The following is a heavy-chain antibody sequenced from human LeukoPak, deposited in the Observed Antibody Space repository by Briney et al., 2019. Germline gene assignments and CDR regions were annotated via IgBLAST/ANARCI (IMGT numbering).Heavy chain of an antibody. CDR2: IYTSGST. Sequence: SETLSLTCTVSGGSISSYYWIWIRQPAAKGLEWIGHIYTSGSTNYNPSLKSRVTMSVDTSKNQFSLKLSSVTAVDTGVYYCAREQQMTRGYFDYWGQGTLVTVSS. J-gene: IGHJ4*02. CDR1: GGSISSYY. D-gene: IGHD6-13*01. CDR3: AREQQMTRGYFDY. V-gene: IGHV4-4*07.